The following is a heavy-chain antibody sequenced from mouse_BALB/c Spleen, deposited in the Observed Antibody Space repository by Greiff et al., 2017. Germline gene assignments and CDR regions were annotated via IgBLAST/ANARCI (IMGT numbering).Heavy chain of an antibody. Sequence: EVKLMESGPELVKPGASVKMSCKASGYTFTSYVMHWVKQKPGQGLEWIGYINPYNDGTKYNEKFKGKATLTSDKSSSTAYMELSSLTSEDSAVYYCARSGDYEGYAMDYWGQGTSVTVSS. J-gene: IGHJ4*01. D-gene: IGHD2-4*01. CDR1: GYTFTSYV. CDR2: INPYNDGT. CDR3: ARSGDYEGYAMDY. V-gene: IGHV1-14*01.